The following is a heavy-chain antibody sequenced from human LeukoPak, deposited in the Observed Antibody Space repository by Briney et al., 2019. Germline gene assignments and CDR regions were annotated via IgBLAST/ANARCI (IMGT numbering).Heavy chain of an antibody. Sequence: SETLSLTCTVSAYSISSGYYWGWIRPPPGKGLEWIGYIYSSGSTNYNPSLKSRVTMSVDTSKNQFSLKLNSVTAADTAVYYCTKSNGYGLVDISGQGTMVTVSS. CDR2: IYSSGST. CDR1: AYSISSGYY. D-gene: IGHD3-10*01. V-gene: IGHV4-61*05. CDR3: TKSNGYGLVDI. J-gene: IGHJ3*02.